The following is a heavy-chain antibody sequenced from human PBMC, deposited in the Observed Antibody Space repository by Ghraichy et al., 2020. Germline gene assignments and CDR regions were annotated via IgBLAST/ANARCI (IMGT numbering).Heavy chain of an antibody. Sequence: GGSLRLSCAASGFTFSNAWMSWVRQAPGKGLEWVGRIKSKTDGGTTDYAAPVKGRFTISRDDSKNTLYLQMNSLKTEDTAVYYCTTAHSGYDLYFDYWGQGTLVTVSS. CDR2: IKSKTDGGTT. V-gene: IGHV3-15*01. CDR1: GFTFSNAW. D-gene: IGHD5-12*01. CDR3: TTAHSGYDLYFDY. J-gene: IGHJ4*02.